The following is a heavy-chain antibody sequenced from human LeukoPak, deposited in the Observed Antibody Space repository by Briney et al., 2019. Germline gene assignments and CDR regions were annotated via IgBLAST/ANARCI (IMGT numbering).Heavy chain of an antibody. J-gene: IGHJ4*02. CDR1: GYTFTGYG. D-gene: IGHD5-12*01. V-gene: IGHV1-18*01. Sequence: ASVKVPCKASGYTFTGYGISWVRQAPGQGLEWMGWISPYNGDTNYAQKLQGRVTVTMDTSTTTVYMELGSLTSDDTAMYYCARRPGYDRRLSSLDLWGQGDLVTVSS. CDR3: ARRPGYDRRLSSLDL. CDR2: ISPYNGDT.